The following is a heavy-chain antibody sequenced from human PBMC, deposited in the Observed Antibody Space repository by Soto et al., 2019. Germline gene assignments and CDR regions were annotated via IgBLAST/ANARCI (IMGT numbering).Heavy chain of an antibody. Sequence: QVQLVQSGAEVKKPGSSVKVSCKASGGTFSSYAISWVRQAPGQGLEWMGGIIPISGTANYAQKFQGRVTIPAGESTSKVSMEVGSPRSEDTAVYFCARSPGSNTSLEIYYYYYYGMDVWGQGTTVTVSS. CDR3: ARSPGSNTSLEIYYYYYYGMDV. V-gene: IGHV1-69*01. D-gene: IGHD2-2*01. J-gene: IGHJ6*02. CDR1: GGTFSSYA. CDR2: IIPISGTA.